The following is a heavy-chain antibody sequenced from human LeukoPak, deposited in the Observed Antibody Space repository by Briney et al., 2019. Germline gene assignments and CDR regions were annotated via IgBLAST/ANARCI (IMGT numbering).Heavy chain of an antibody. CDR3: ARLAQGFDY. CDR2: ISYDGSNK. CDR1: GFTFSSYA. V-gene: IGHV3-30-3*01. J-gene: IGHJ4*02. Sequence: GGSLRLSCAASGFTFSSYAMHWVRQAPGKGLEWVAVISYDGSNKYYADSVEGRFTISRDNSKNTLYLQMNSLRAEDTAVYYCARLAQGFDYWGQGTLVTVSS.